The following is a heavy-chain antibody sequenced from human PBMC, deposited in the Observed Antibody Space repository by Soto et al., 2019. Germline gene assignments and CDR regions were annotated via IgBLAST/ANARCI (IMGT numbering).Heavy chain of an antibody. CDR2: INSDGSST. CDR1: GFTFTRFW. J-gene: IGHJ4*02. V-gene: IGHV3-74*01. D-gene: IGHD6-19*01. Sequence: EVQLVESGGGLVQPGGSLRLSCAASGFTFTRFWMHWVRQVPGKGLVWVSRINSDGSSTGYADSVKGRFTISRDNAKNTEYLQMNSLRAEDTAMYYCARDWLQSSGDYWGQGTLVTVSS. CDR3: ARDWLQSSGDY.